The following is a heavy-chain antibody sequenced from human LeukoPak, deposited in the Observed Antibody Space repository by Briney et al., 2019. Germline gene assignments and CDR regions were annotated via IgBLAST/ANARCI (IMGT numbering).Heavy chain of an antibody. D-gene: IGHD5-12*01. CDR3: GRVTGGYPSFDY. CDR1: GFTFSSYW. CDR2: IYSDESTT. V-gene: IGHV3-74*01. Sequence: GGSLRLSCVASGFTFSSYWMHWVRHAPGKGLGWVSRIYSDESTTSYADSVKGRFTISRDNAKNTLYLQMNSLRAEDTAVYYCGRVTGGYPSFDYWGQGTLVTVSS. J-gene: IGHJ4*02.